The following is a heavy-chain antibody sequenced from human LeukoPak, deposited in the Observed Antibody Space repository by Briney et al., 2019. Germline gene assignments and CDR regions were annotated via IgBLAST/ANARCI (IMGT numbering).Heavy chain of an antibody. CDR1: GFTFSSYG. Sequence: GGSLRLPCAASGFTFSSYGMHWVRQAPGKGLEWVAFIRYDGSNKYYADSVKGRFTISRDNSKNTTVYLQMNSLRAEDTALYYCAKESMWFGESNPFDYWGQGTLVTVSS. CDR3: AKESMWFGESNPFDY. J-gene: IGHJ4*02. V-gene: IGHV3-30*02. CDR2: IRYDGSNK. D-gene: IGHD3-10*01.